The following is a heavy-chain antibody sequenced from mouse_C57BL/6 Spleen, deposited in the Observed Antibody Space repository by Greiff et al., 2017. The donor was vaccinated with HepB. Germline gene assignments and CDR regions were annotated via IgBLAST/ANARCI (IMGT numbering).Heavy chain of an antibody. J-gene: IGHJ2*01. CDR3: ARAHYYGSRGGYYFDY. V-gene: IGHV3-8*01. Sequence: VQLKESGPGLAKPSQPLSLTCSVTGYSITSDYWNWIRKFPGNKLEYMGYISYSGSTYYNPSLKSRISITRDTSKNQYYLQLNSVTTEDTATYYCARAHYYGSRGGYYFDYWGQGTTLTVSS. CDR2: ISYSGST. D-gene: IGHD1-1*01. CDR1: GYSITSDY.